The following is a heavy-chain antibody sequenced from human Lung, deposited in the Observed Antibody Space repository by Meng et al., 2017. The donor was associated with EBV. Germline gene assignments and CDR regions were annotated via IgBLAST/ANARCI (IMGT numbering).Heavy chain of an antibody. CDR2: INTDTGKP. Sequence: VQCRVWLKYPGPSMKVSCEVTDNTYSRYRMHWVPQAPRQGLEWMGWINTDTGKPTYAQGFTGRFVFSLDTSVRTAYLQISSLKAEDTAVYYCARDRGSSGWSNWFDPWGQGTLVTVSS. J-gene: IGHJ5*02. D-gene: IGHD6-13*01. V-gene: IGHV7-4-1*02. CDR1: DNTYSRYR. CDR3: ARDRGSSGWSNWFDP.